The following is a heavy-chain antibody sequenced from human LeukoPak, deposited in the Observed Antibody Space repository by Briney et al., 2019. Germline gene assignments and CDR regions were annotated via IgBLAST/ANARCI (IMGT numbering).Heavy chain of an antibody. CDR2: IHRSGSP. Sequence: SETLSLTCTVSLDSTTSNFWSWVRQPPGKGLEWIGEIHRSGSPNYNPSLQSRVTISIDRSRNQIALELSSVTAADTAVYYCASWYSSSNAFDIWGQGTMVTVSS. CDR1: LDSTTSNF. V-gene: IGHV4-4*02. J-gene: IGHJ3*02. D-gene: IGHD6-13*01. CDR3: ASWYSSSNAFDI.